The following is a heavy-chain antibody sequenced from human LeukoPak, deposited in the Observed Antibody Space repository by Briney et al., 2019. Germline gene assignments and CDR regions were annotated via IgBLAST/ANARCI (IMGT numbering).Heavy chain of an antibody. D-gene: IGHD5-18*01. CDR2: ISNDGSKK. CDR3: ARDRYSYAFEYSDS. V-gene: IGHV3-30*03. CDR1: GFTFSSYG. Sequence: GGSLRLSCAASGFTFSSYGMHWVRQAPGKGLDWVAVISNDGSKKYYADSVKGRFTISRDNSKNTLSLQVSSLRTEDTAVYYCARDRYSYAFEYSDSWGQGTLVTVSS. J-gene: IGHJ4*02.